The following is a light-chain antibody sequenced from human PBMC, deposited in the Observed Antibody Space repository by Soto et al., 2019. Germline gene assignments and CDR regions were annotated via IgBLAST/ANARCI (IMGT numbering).Light chain of an antibody. J-gene: IGKJ1*01. V-gene: IGKV1-5*01. CDR3: QQYTNTNNPWM. Sequence: DVRVSQSAPTLSASVGDRVTITCRASQTISTWMAWYQQKPGKAPKLLVYDASTLQSGVASRFSGSGSGTEFTLIISGLQPDDSATYYCQQYTNTNNPWMLGQGTKVDI. CDR2: DAS. CDR1: QTISTW.